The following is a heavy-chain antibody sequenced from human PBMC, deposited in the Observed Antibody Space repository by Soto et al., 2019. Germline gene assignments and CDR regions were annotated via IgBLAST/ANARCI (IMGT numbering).Heavy chain of an antibody. Sequence: SETLSLTCTISGASISHHYWSWIRQHPGKGLEWIGYIYYSGSTYYNPSLKSRVTISVDTSKNQFSLKLSSVTAADTAVYYCARVRYSGYDLRAFYFDYWGQGTLVTVSS. CDR1: GASISHHY. V-gene: IGHV4-31*03. D-gene: IGHD5-12*01. CDR3: ARVRYSGYDLRAFYFDY. CDR2: IYYSGST. J-gene: IGHJ4*02.